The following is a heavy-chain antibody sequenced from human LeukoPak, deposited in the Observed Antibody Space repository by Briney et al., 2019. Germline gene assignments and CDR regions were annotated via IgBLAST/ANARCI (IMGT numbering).Heavy chain of an antibody. D-gene: IGHD6-19*01. CDR1: GFTFSSYA. CDR3: AKDIGYSSGWYFDY. CDR2: ISWNSGNI. J-gene: IGHJ4*02. V-gene: IGHV3-9*01. Sequence: GGSLRLSCAASGFTFSSYAMHWVRQAPGKGLEWVSGISWNSGNIGYADSVKGRFTISRDNAKNSLYLQMNSLRAEDTALYYCAKDIGYSSGWYFDYWGQGTLVTVSS.